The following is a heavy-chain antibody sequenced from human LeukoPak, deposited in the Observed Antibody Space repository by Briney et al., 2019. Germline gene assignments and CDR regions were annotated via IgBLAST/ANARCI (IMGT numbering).Heavy chain of an antibody. Sequence: SVKVSCKASGGTFSSYTTSWVRQAPGQGLEWMGRIIPILGIANYAQKFQGRVTITADKSTSTAYMELSSLRSEDTAVYYCARGGYCSSTSCRNWFDPWGQGTLVTVSS. V-gene: IGHV1-69*02. J-gene: IGHJ5*02. D-gene: IGHD2-2*01. CDR3: ARGGYCSSTSCRNWFDP. CDR2: IIPILGIA. CDR1: GGTFSSYT.